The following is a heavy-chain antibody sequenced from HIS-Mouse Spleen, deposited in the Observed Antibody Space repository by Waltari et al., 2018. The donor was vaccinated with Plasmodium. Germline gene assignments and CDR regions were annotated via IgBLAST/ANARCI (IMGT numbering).Heavy chain of an antibody. CDR1: GFPFSSYW. Sequence: EVQLVESGGGLVQPGGSLRLSCAASGFPFSSYWMSWVRQAPGERLEWGANIKQDGSEKYYVESVKGRFTISRDNAKNSLYLQMNSLRAEDTAVYYCARGRMGYWGQGTLVTVSS. D-gene: IGHD2-8*01. V-gene: IGHV3-7*01. J-gene: IGHJ4*02. CDR3: ARGRMGY. CDR2: IKQDGSEK.